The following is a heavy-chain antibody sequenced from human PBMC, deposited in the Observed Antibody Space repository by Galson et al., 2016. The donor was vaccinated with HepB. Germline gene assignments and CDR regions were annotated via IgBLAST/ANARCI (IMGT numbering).Heavy chain of an antibody. CDR3: AKPNGARDFYWFFCFDY. CDR1: GFTFSSYG. Sequence: SLRLSCAASGFTFSSYGMHWVRQAPGKGLEWVAVMSYDGSNQYYADSVKGRFTISRENSKKTLYLQMSSLRAEDTAVYYCAKPNGARDFYWFFCFDYWGQGTLVTVSS. J-gene: IGHJ4*02. D-gene: IGHD3-9*01. V-gene: IGHV3-30*18. CDR2: MSYDGSNQ.